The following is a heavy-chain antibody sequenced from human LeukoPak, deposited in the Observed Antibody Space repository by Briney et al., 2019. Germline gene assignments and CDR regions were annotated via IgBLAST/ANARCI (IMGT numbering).Heavy chain of an antibody. Sequence: ASETLSLTCTVSGGFISSYYWSWIRQPPGKGLEWIGYIYYSGSTNYNPSLKSRVTISVDTSKNQFSLKLTSMTAADTAVYFCARGYDYIWGTFRSPPFFDYWGQGTLVTVSS. V-gene: IGHV4-59*12. CDR2: IYYSGST. J-gene: IGHJ4*02. CDR3: ARGYDYIWGTFRSPPFFDY. CDR1: GGFISSYY. D-gene: IGHD3-16*02.